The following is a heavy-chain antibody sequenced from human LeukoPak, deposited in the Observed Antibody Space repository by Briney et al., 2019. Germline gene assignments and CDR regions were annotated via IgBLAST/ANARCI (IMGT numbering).Heavy chain of an antibody. CDR1: GGSFSGYY. CDR2: INHSGST. J-gene: IGHJ4*02. CDR3: AREVGATERLDY. D-gene: IGHD1-26*01. V-gene: IGHV4-34*01. Sequence: SETLSLTCAVYGGSFSGYYWSWIRQPPGKGLEWIGEINHSGSTNCNPSLKSRVTISVDTSKNQFSLKLSSVTAADTAVYYCAREVGATERLDYWGQGTLVTVSS.